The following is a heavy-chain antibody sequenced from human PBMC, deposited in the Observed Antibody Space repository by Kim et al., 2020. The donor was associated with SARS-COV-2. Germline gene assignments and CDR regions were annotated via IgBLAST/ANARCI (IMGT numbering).Heavy chain of an antibody. J-gene: IGHJ3*02. Sequence: YADAVRGRLTISRDNAKNSLYLQMNSLGADDTALYYCARSASGWFDAFDIWGQGTLVTVSS. CDR3: ARSASGWFDAFDI. D-gene: IGHD6-19*01. V-gene: IGHV3-11*03.